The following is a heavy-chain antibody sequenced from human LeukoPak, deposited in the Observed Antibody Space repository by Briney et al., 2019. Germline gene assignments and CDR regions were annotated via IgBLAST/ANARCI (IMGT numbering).Heavy chain of an antibody. D-gene: IGHD6-19*01. J-gene: IGHJ3*02. Sequence: PGGSLRLSCAASGFTFSIYAMSWVRHAPGKGLEWVSAISGSGAGTYYADSVKGRFTISRDNSKNTLYLQMNSLRAEDTAVYYCAKDWRIAVGSAFDIWGQGTMVTVSS. CDR2: ISGSGAGT. CDR1: GFTFSIYA. CDR3: AKDWRIAVGSAFDI. V-gene: IGHV3-23*01.